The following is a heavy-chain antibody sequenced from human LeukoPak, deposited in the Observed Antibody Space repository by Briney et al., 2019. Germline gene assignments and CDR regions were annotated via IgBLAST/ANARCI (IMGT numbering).Heavy chain of an antibody. V-gene: IGHV3-74*01. D-gene: IGHD1-1*01. J-gene: IGHJ4*02. Sequence: GGSLRLSCEASGFPFSRFWMHWVRQVPGKGLEWVSRINRDATSTTYADSVKGRFSISRDNAKNTLYMEMNSLRVNDTAVYYCARDVPSTLGYWGQGTLVTVSS. CDR3: ARDVPSTLGY. CDR2: INRDATST. CDR1: GFPFSRFW.